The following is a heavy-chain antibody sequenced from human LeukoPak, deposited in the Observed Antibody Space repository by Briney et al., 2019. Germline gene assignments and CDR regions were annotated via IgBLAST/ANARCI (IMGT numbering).Heavy chain of an antibody. CDR3: ARVLVRRVSHQKANSSSSQDNICPLVDY. V-gene: IGHV3-21*01. D-gene: IGHD6-6*01. J-gene: IGHJ4*02. Sequence: PGGSLRPSCAASGFTFSSYSMDWVRDAPGKGLEWVSYISSSSSYIYYADSVKGRFTISRDNAKNLLYLQMNSLRAEDTAVYYCARVLVRRVSHQKANSSSSQDNICPLVDYWGQGTLVTVSS. CDR2: ISSSSSYI. CDR1: GFTFSSYS.